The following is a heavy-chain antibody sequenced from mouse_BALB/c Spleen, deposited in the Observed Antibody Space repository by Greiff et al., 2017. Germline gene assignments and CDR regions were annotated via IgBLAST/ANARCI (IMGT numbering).Heavy chain of an antibody. CDR2: ISYSGST. J-gene: IGHJ3*01. CDR3: ARDYYGNYDWFAY. V-gene: IGHV3-8*02. CDR1: GFSITSGY. Sequence: VQLQQSGPSLVKPSQTLSLTCSVTGFSITSGYWNWIRKFPGNKLEYMGYISYSGSTYYNPSLKSRISITRDTSKNQYYLQLNSVTTDDTATYYCARDYYGNYDWFAYWGQGTLVTVSA. D-gene: IGHD2-1*01.